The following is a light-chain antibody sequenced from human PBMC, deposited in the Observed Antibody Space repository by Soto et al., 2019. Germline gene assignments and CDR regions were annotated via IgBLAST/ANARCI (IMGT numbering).Light chain of an antibody. V-gene: IGKV3-11*01. J-gene: IGKJ4*01. CDR1: QSVSSY. Sequence: EIVLTQSPATLSLSPGERATLSCRASQSVSSYLAWYQQKPGQAPRLLIYDASNRATGIPARFSGSWSGTDFTLTISSLEPEDFAVYYCQQRSNWKLTFGGGTKVESK. CDR3: QQRSNWKLT. CDR2: DAS.